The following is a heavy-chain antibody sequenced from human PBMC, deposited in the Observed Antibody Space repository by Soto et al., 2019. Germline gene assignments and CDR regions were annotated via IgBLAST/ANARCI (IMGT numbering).Heavy chain of an antibody. J-gene: IGHJ6*02. Sequence: GASVKVSCKASGGTFSSYAISWVRQAPGQGLEWMGGIIPIFGTANYAQKFQGRVTITADESTSTAYMELSSLRSEDTAVYYCARGGYDDFWSGYLDYYYGMDVWGQGTTVTVSS. D-gene: IGHD3-3*01. CDR3: ARGGYDDFWSGYLDYYYGMDV. V-gene: IGHV1-69*13. CDR2: IIPIFGTA. CDR1: GGTFSSYA.